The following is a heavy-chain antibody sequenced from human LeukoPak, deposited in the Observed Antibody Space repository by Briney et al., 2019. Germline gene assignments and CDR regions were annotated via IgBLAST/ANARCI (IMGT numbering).Heavy chain of an antibody. CDR1: GFTFSTST. Sequence: PGRSLRLSCAASGFTFSTSTMHWVRQAPGKGLEWVAVISYDGSNKFYADSVKGRFAISRDNSKNTLYLQMNSLRGYDSAVYYCARPLSNGYFHDSGGYYPYAMDVWGHGTTVTVSS. CDR2: ISYDGSNK. CDR3: ARPLSNGYFHDSGGYYPYAMDV. V-gene: IGHV3-30*09. J-gene: IGHJ6*02. D-gene: IGHD3-22*01.